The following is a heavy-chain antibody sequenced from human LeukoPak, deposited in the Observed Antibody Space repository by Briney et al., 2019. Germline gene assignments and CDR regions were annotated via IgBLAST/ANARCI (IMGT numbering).Heavy chain of an antibody. CDR3: ARDFPDYYDSSGYLKDDAFDI. V-gene: IGHV3-21*01. J-gene: IGHJ3*02. D-gene: IGHD3-22*01. CDR2: ISSSSSYI. Sequence: GGSLRLSCAASGFTFSSYSMNWVRQAPGKGLEWVSSISSSSSYIYYADSVKGRFTISRDNAKNSLYLQMNSLRAEDTAAYYCARDFPDYYDSSGYLKDDAFDIWGQGTMVTVSS. CDR1: GFTFSSYS.